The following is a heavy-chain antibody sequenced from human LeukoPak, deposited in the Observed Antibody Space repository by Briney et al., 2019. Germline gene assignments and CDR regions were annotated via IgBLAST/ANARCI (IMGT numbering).Heavy chain of an antibody. D-gene: IGHD2-21*02. CDR1: GFTFISYG. V-gene: IGHV3-74*01. Sequence: GESLRLSCAASGFTFISYGMQWVRQAPGKGLVWVSRINTDGSSTSYADSVKGRSTVSRDNAKNTVYLQVNSLRAEDTAVYFCTRELPREVTLDYWGQGTLVTVSS. CDR3: TRELPREVTLDY. J-gene: IGHJ4*01. CDR2: INTDGSST.